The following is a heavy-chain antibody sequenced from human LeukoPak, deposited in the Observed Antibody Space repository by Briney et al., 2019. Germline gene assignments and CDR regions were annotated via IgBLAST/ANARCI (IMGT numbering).Heavy chain of an antibody. D-gene: IGHD3-3*01. J-gene: IGHJ4*02. CDR3: ARVMTYYDFWSGYYLDY. CDR2: ISYDGSNK. V-gene: IGHV3-30*03. Sequence: GGSLRLSCAASGFTFGSYAMSWVRQAPGKGMEWVAVISYDGSNKYYADSVKGRFTISRDNSKNTLYLQMNSLRAEDTAVYYCARVMTYYDFWSGYYLDYWGQGTLVTVSS. CDR1: GFTFGSYA.